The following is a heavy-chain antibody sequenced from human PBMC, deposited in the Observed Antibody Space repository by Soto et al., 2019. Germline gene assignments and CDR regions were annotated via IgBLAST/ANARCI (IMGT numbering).Heavy chain of an antibody. V-gene: IGHV3-23*01. CDR3: AKAAYNWNDGVFRY. Sequence: GGSLRLSCAASGFSFSSYAMTWVRQAPGKGLEWVSGMSGTGGSTYYADSVKGRFTISRDNSKNTLYLQMNSLRDEDTAVYYCAKAAYNWNDGVFRYWGQGTLVTVSS. J-gene: IGHJ4*02. CDR2: MSGTGGST. CDR1: GFSFSSYA. D-gene: IGHD1-20*01.